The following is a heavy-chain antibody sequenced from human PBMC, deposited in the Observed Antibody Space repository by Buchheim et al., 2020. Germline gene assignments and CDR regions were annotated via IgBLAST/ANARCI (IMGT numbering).Heavy chain of an antibody. Sequence: QVQLVESGGGVVQPGRSLRLSCAASGFTFSSYGIHWVRQAPGKGLEGVAVIWYDGSNKYYADYVKGRLTITRDNSKNTLYLQMNSLRAEDTAVYYCARDAESYGMDVWGQGTT. J-gene: IGHJ6*02. CDR1: GFTFSSYG. CDR2: IWYDGSNK. V-gene: IGHV3-33*01. CDR3: ARDAESYGMDV.